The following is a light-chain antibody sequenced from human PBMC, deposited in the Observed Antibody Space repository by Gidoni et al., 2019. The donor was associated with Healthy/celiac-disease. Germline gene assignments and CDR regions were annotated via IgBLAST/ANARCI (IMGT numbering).Light chain of an antibody. CDR2: AAS. CDR1: QGISSY. J-gene: IGKJ4*01. Sequence: IRMTQSTSSFSASTGDRVTITCRASQGISSYLAWYQQKPGKAPKLLIYAASTLQSGVPSRFSGSGSGTDFTLTISCLQSEDFATYYCQQYYSYPFTFGGGTKVEIK. V-gene: IGKV1-8*01. CDR3: QQYYSYPFT.